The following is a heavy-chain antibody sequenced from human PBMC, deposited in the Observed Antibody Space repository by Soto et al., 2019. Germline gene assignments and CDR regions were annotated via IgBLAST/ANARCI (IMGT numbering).Heavy chain of an antibody. D-gene: IGHD3-10*01. J-gene: IGHJ5*02. V-gene: IGHV3-23*01. CDR3: AKDSAGSGST. CDR2: ISGSGGST. Sequence: GGLRLSCAASGFTFSSYSMSWVRQAPGKGLEWVSAISGSGGSTYYADSVKGRFTISRDNSKNTLYLQMNSLRAEDTAVYYCAKDSAGSGSTWGQGTLVTVSS. CDR1: GFTFSSYS.